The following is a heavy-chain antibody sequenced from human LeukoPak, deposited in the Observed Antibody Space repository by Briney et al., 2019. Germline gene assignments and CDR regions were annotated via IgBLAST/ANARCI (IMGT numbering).Heavy chain of an antibody. D-gene: IGHD3-10*01. CDR1: GGSISSYY. Sequence: PSETLSLTCTVSGGSISSYYWSWIRQPPGKGLEWIGYIYYSGSTNYNSSLKSRVTISVDTSKNQFSLKLSSVTAADTAVYYCARGTRSMVRGVSYYFDYWGQGTLVTVSS. CDR2: IYYSGST. CDR3: ARGTRSMVRGVSYYFDY. J-gene: IGHJ4*02. V-gene: IGHV4-59*01.